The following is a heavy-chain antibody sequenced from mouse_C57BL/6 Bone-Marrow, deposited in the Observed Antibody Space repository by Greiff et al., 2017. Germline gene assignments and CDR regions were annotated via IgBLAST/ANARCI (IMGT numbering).Heavy chain of an antibody. CDR1: GYTFTSYG. CDR2: IYPRSGNT. V-gene: IGHV1-81*01. D-gene: IGHD1-1*01. Sequence: QVQLKESGAELARPGASVKLSCKASGYTFTSYGISWVKQRTGQGLEWIGEIYPRSGNTYYNEKFKGKATLTADKSSSTAYMELRSLTSEDSAVYFCARCTTVVGGYFDVWGTGTTVTVSS. CDR3: ARCTTVVGGYFDV. J-gene: IGHJ1*03.